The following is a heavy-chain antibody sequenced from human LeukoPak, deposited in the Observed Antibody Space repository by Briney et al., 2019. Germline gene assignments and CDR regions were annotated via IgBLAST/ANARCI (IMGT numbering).Heavy chain of an antibody. CDR2: INPNSGGT. V-gene: IGHV1-2*06. CDR1: GYTFTGYY. D-gene: IGHD3-16*02. CDR3: AREALVSRLGELSPWNY. J-gene: IGHJ4*02. Sequence: ASVKVSCKASGYTFTGYYMHWVRQAPGQGLEGMGRINPNSGGTNYAQKFQGRVTMTRDTSISTAYMELSRLRSDDTAVYYCAREALVSRLGELSPWNYWGQGTLVTVSS.